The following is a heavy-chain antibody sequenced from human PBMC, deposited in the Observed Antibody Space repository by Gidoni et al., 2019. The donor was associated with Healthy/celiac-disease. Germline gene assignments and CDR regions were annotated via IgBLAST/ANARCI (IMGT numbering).Heavy chain of an antibody. D-gene: IGHD3-16*01. CDR2: IYYRGST. V-gene: IGHV4-59*01. CDR3: ASLTPGGNRDY. CDR1: GGSISSYY. Sequence: QVQLQESGPGLVTPSETLSLTCTVAGGSISSYYWSWLRAPPGKGLEWIGYIYYRGSTNDNPSLKSRVTISVDTSKNQFSLKLSSVTAADTAVYYCASLTPGGNRDYWGQGTLVTVSS. J-gene: IGHJ4*02.